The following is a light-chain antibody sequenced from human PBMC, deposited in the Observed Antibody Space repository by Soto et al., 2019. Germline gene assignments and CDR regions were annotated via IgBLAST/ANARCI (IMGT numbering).Light chain of an antibody. Sequence: DIQMTQSPSSLSAFVGDRVTITCRASQGIDNYLAWYQQKPGKVPKLLIYAASTLQPGVPSRFSGSVSGTDFTLTISSLQPEDVATYYCQKYNTAPWTFGQGTKVEIK. CDR2: AAS. J-gene: IGKJ1*01. V-gene: IGKV1-27*01. CDR1: QGIDNY. CDR3: QKYNTAPWT.